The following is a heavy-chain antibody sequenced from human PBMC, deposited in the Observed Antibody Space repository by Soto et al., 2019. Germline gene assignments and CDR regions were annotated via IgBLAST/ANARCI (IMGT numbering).Heavy chain of an antibody. V-gene: IGHV3-30-3*01. CDR2: ISYEGSNK. Sequence: GGSLRLSCAASGFTFSIYDVHWVRQAPGKGLEWVALISYEGSNKYYADSVKGRFTISRDNSKNTLYLQMNSLRIEDTAVYYCAIAPRYGMDVWGQGTTVTSP. CDR1: GFTFSIYD. CDR3: AIAPRYGMDV. J-gene: IGHJ6*02.